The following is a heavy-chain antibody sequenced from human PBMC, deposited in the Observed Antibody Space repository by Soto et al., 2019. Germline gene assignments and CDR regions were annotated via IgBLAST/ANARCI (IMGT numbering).Heavy chain of an antibody. Sequence: QVQLEQSGAEVKTPGSSVKVACKASGGTFSTSAISWVRQAPGQGLEWMGGIIPIFRTPDYAQKFQGRVTVIADESTSTVYMELSGLRSDATAVYYCARDKDRLQLGGNYYYILDVWGQGTTVTVSS. D-gene: IGHD5-12*01. V-gene: IGHV1-69*12. CDR3: ARDKDRLQLGGNYYYILDV. J-gene: IGHJ6*02. CDR2: IIPIFRTP. CDR1: GGTFSTSA.